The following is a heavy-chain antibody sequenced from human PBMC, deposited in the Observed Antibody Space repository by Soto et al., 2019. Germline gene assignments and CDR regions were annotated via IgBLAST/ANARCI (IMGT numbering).Heavy chain of an antibody. V-gene: IGHV3-23*01. J-gene: IGHJ6*02. CDR3: AKTGPAMVTTGQRKYYYYGMDV. CDR2: ISGSGGST. Sequence: EVQLLESGGGLVQPGGSLRLSCAASGFTFSSYAMSWVRQAPGKGLEWVSAISGSGGSTYYADSVKGRFTISRDNSKNTLYLQMNSLRAEDTDVYYCAKTGPAMVTTGQRKYYYYGMDVWGQGTTVTVSS. CDR1: GFTFSSYA. D-gene: IGHD4-17*01.